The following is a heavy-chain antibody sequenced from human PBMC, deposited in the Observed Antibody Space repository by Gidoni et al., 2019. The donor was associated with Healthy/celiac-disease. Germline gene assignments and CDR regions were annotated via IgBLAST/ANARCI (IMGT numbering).Heavy chain of an antibody. CDR1: GASFSGYY. Sequence: QVQLQQWGAGLLKPSETLSLTCAVSGASFSGYYWSWIRPPPGKGLEWIGEINHSGSTNYNPSLKSRVTISVDTSKNQFSLKLSSVTAADTAVYYCARGRNRMEGIAAAGTGTSNDYWGQGTLVTVSS. V-gene: IGHV4-34*01. CDR3: ARGRNRMEGIAAAGTGTSNDY. CDR2: INHSGST. D-gene: IGHD6-13*01. J-gene: IGHJ4*02.